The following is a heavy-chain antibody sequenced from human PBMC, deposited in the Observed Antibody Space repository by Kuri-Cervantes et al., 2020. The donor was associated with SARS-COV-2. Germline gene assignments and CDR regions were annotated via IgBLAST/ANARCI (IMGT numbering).Heavy chain of an antibody. CDR1: GYTFTSYD. J-gene: IGHJ4*02. CDR3: ARTRIAAAGTIDY. Sequence: ASVKVSCKASGYTFTSYDINWVRQATGQGLEWMGWMNPNSGNTGYAQKFQGRVTITRNTSVSTAYMELSSLRSEDTAMYYCARTRIAAAGTIDYWGQGTLVTVSS. D-gene: IGHD6-13*01. CDR2: MNPNSGNT. V-gene: IGHV1-8*03.